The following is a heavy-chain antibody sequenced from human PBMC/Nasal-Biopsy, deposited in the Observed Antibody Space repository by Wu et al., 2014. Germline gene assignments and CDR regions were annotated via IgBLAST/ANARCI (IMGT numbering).Heavy chain of an antibody. D-gene: IGHD3-9*01. CDR2: TYFRSKWYN. CDR1: GDSVSSNNAA. Sequence: AISGDSVSSNNAAWNWIRQSPSRGLEWLARTYFRSKWYNDYALSVKSRISITPETSKNQFSMQLKSVTPEDTAVYYCVRGAIIKLDHWGQGSLVTVSS. CDR3: VRGAIIKLDH. V-gene: IGHV6-1*01. J-gene: IGHJ4*02.